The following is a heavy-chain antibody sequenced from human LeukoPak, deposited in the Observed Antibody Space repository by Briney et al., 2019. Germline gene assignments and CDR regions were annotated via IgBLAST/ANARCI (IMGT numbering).Heavy chain of an antibody. CDR2: IYHSGST. CDR3: ARATTTVGD. Sequence: PSETLSLTCTVSGGSISSGGYYWSWIRQPPGKGLEWIGYIYHSGSTYYNPSLKSRVTISVDRSKNQFSLKLSSVTAADTAVYYCARATTTVGDWGQGTLVTVSS. J-gene: IGHJ4*02. D-gene: IGHD4-11*01. V-gene: IGHV4-30-2*01. CDR1: GGSISSGGYY.